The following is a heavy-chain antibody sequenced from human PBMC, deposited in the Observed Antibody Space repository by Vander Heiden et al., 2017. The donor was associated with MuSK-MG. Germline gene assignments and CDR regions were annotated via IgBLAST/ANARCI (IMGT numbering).Heavy chain of an antibody. CDR3: ASRHSGTYYGAFDI. D-gene: IGHD1-26*01. V-gene: IGHV6-1*01. CDR1: GDSASSNSAA. Sequence: QVQLQQSGLGLVKPSQTLSLTCAISGDSASSNSAAWNWIRQSPSRGLEWLGRTYYRSKWYNEYAVSVKSRITISPDTSKNQFSLQLNSVTPEDTAVYYCASRHSGTYYGAFDIWGQGTMVTVSP. J-gene: IGHJ3*02. CDR2: TYYRSKWYN.